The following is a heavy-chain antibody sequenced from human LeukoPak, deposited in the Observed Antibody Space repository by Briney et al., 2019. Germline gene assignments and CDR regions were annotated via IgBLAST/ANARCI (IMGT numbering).Heavy chain of an antibody. J-gene: IGHJ3*02. Sequence: ASVKVSCKASGYTFTSYDINWVRQATGQGLEWMGWMNPNSGNTGYAQKFQGRVTISRNNSISTAYMELSSLRSEDTAMYFCARRISSSSWYGAFDIWGQGTMVTVSS. D-gene: IGHD6-13*01. CDR3: ARRISSSSWYGAFDI. CDR1: GYTFTSYD. CDR2: MNPNSGNT. V-gene: IGHV1-8*03.